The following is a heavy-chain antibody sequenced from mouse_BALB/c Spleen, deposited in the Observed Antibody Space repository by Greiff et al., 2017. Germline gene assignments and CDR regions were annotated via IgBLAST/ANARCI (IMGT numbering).Heavy chain of an antibody. V-gene: IGHV6-6*02. CDR1: GFTFSNYW. Sequence: DVKVEESGGGLVQPGGSMKLSCVASGFTFSNYWMNWVRQSPEKGLEWVAEIRLKSNNYATHYAESVKGRFTISRDDSKSSVYLQMNNLRAEDTGIYYCTREGYGNYFDYWGQGTTLTVSS. J-gene: IGHJ2*01. CDR2: IRLKSNNYAT. D-gene: IGHD2-10*02. CDR3: TREGYGNYFDY.